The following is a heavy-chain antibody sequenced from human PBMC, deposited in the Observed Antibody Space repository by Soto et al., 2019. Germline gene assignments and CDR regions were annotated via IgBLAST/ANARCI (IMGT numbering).Heavy chain of an antibody. CDR1: GGTFSSYA. CDR2: IIPIFGTA. D-gene: IGHD2-8*01. Sequence: ASVKVSCKASGGTFSSYAISWVRQAPGQGLEWMGGIIPIFGTANYAQKFQGRVTITADESTSTAYMELSSLRSEDTTVYYCARAGYCTNGVCSSFYYYGMDVWGQGTTVTVSS. V-gene: IGHV1-69*13. CDR3: ARAGYCTNGVCSSFYYYGMDV. J-gene: IGHJ6*02.